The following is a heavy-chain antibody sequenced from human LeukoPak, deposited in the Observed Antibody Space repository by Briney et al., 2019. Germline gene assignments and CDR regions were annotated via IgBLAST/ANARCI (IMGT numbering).Heavy chain of an antibody. Sequence: GGSLRLSCAASGFTFSSYAMSWVRQAPGKGLEWGSAISGSGGSTYYADSVKGRFTISRDNSKNTLYLQMNSLRAEDTAVYYCARDGSGSYDQWGQGTLVTVSS. D-gene: IGHD3-10*01. CDR3: ARDGSGSYDQ. CDR1: GFTFSSYA. CDR2: ISGSGGST. V-gene: IGHV3-23*01. J-gene: IGHJ4*02.